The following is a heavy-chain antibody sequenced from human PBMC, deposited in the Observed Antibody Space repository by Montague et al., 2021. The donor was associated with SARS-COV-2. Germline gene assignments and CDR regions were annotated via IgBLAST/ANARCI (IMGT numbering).Heavy chain of an antibody. J-gene: IGHJ4*02. CDR3: ATITLGYCTNGVCQSPDY. CDR2: IYYSGST. Sequence: SETLSLTCTVSGGSISSSSYYWGWLRQPPGKGLEWIGSIYYSGSTYYNPSLKSRVTISVDTSKNQFSLKLSSVTAADTAVYYRATITLGYCTNGVCQSPDYWGQGTLVTVSS. D-gene: IGHD2-8*01. CDR1: GGSISSSSYY. V-gene: IGHV4-39*01.